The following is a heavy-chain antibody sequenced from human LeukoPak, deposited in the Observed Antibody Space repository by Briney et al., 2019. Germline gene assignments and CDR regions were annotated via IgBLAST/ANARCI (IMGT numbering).Heavy chain of an antibody. Sequence: GGSLKISCKVSGYSFTSYCIGWVRQMPGKGLEWMGIIYPGDSGPTYSPSFQGQVTISVDKSINTAYLQWSSLQASDTAMYYCGMRGDMVPLQDDVLHVWGQGTMVTLST. CDR1: GYSFTSYC. CDR3: GMRGDMVPLQDDVLHV. D-gene: IGHD2-15*01. V-gene: IGHV5-51*01. CDR2: IYPGDSGP. J-gene: IGHJ3*01.